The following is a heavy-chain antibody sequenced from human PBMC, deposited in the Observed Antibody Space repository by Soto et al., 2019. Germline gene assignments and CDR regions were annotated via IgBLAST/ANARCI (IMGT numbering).Heavy chain of an antibody. V-gene: IGHV1-18*04. CDR3: AREGILGLFDAYDL. CDR1: VFTSSG. D-gene: IGHD3-3*01. J-gene: IGHJ3*01. CDR2: ISTHNGNT. Sequence: QVQMVQSGPEVKKPGASVKVSCKTSVFTSSGISWVRQAPGLGLEWMGWISTHNGNTIYAQRFQGRVSMTIDTSTTTVHMEVRRLRSDDTAVYFCAREGILGLFDAYDLWGQGTMVTVSS.